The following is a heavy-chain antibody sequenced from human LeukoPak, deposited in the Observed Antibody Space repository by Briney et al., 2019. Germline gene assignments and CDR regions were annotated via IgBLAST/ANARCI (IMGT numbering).Heavy chain of an antibody. CDR3: ARRWNYGRNYYIDV. D-gene: IGHD1-7*01. V-gene: IGHV4-34*01. Sequence: SETLSLTCAVSGGSFSNYYWSWIRQPPGKGLEWIGEINDSGRTNYNPSLMSRVTVSVDTSKKQFSLRLTSVTATDTAVYYCARRWNYGRNYYIDVWGKGATGSVSS. J-gene: IGHJ6*03. CDR1: GGSFSNYY. CDR2: INDSGRT.